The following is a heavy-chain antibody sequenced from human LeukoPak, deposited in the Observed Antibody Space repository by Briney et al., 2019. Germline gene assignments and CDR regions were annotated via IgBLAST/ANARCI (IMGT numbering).Heavy chain of an antibody. V-gene: IGHV3-21*01. J-gene: IGHJ4*02. CDR1: GFTFSSYS. D-gene: IGHD6-13*01. Sequence: GGSLRLSCAASGFTFSSYSMNWVRQAPGKGLEWVSSISSSSSYIYYADSVKGRFTISRDNAKNSLYLQMNSLRAEDTAVYYCARDRLGSSSLFGYWGQGTLVTVSS. CDR2: ISSSSSYI. CDR3: ARDRLGSSSLFGY.